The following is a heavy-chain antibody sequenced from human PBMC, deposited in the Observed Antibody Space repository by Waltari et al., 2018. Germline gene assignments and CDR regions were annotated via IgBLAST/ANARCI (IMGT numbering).Heavy chain of an antibody. D-gene: IGHD4-17*01. J-gene: IGHJ4*02. Sequence: EVQLVESGGGLVKPGGSLRLSCAASGFTFSNAWMSWVRQAPGKGLEWVGRIKSKTDGGTTDYAAPVKGRFTISRDDSKNTLYLQMNSLKTEDTAVYYCTPTTYGDYVDGQFDYWGQGTLVTVSS. CDR3: TPTTYGDYVDGQFDY. CDR2: IKSKTDGGTT. CDR1: GFTFSNAW. V-gene: IGHV3-15*01.